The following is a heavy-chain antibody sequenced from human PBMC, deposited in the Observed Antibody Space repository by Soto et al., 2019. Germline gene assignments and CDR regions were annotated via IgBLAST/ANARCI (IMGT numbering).Heavy chain of an antibody. D-gene: IGHD4-17*01. Sequence: QVQLVESGGGVVQPGRSLRLSCAASGFTFSSYSMHWVRQAPGKGLEWVAVIWYDGSNKYYADSVKGRFTISRDNSKNTLYLQMNSLRAEDTAVYYCARGLRDFDYWGQGTLVTVSS. CDR2: IWYDGSNK. CDR3: ARGLRDFDY. CDR1: GFTFSSYS. J-gene: IGHJ4*02. V-gene: IGHV3-33*01.